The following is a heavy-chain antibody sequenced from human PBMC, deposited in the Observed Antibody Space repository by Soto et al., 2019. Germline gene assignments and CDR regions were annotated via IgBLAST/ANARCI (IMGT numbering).Heavy chain of an antibody. CDR1: GFTFSSYA. Sequence: QVQLVESGGGVVQPGRSLRLSCAASGFTFSSYAMHWVRQAPGKGLEWVAVISYDGSNKYYADSVKGRFTISRDNSKNTLYLQMNSLRAEDTPVYYCARVGREEEFDYWGQGTLVTVSS. CDR3: ARVGREEEFDY. J-gene: IGHJ4*02. CDR2: ISYDGSNK. V-gene: IGHV3-30-3*01. D-gene: IGHD1-26*01.